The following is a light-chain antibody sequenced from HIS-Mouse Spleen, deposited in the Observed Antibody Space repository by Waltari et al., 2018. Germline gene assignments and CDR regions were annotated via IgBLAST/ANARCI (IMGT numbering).Light chain of an antibody. CDR2: LNSDGSH. J-gene: IGLJ2*01. V-gene: IGLV4-69*01. CDR3: QSWGPVV. CDR1: SGHSSYA. Sequence: QLVLTQSPSASASLGASVKPTCTLSSGHSSYAIAWHQQQPEKGPRYLMKLNSDGSHSKGDGIPDGFSGSGSGAGRYLSISSLQSEDGADYYCQSWGPVVFGGGTELTVL.